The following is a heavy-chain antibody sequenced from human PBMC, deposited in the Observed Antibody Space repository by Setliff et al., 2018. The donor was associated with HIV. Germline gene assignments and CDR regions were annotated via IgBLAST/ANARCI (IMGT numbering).Heavy chain of an antibody. V-gene: IGHV4-4*09. CDR2: IYTSGST. CDR3: ARTPEDYDQYFFDR. Sequence: TSETLSLTCTVSDDPINSFYWSWIRQPPGKGLEWIGYIYTSGSTNYNPSLEGRVTISVDTSKNQFSLKLSSVTAADTAVYYCARTPEDYDQYFFDRWGQGTLVTSPQ. J-gene: IGHJ4*02. D-gene: IGHD3-22*01. CDR1: DDPINSFY.